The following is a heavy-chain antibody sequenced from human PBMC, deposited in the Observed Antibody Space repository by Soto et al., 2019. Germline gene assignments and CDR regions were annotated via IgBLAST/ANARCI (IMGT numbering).Heavy chain of an antibody. CDR3: ARVGRALLLWFGEPNYGMDV. D-gene: IGHD3-10*01. V-gene: IGHV4-39*01. J-gene: IGHJ6*02. CDR1: GGSISSSSYY. CDR2: IYYSGST. Sequence: SETLSLTCTVSGGSISSSSYYWGWIRQPPGKGLEWIGSIYYSGSTYYNPSLKSRVTISVDTSKNQFSLKLSSVTAADTAVYYCARVGRALLLWFGEPNYGMDVWGQGTTVTVSS.